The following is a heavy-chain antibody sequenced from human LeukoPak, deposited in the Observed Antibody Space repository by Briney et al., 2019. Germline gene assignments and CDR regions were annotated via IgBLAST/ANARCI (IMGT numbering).Heavy chain of an antibody. V-gene: IGHV4-30-4*08. CDR2: IYYSGST. Sequence: SQTLSLTCTVSGGSISSGDYYWSWIRQPPGKGLEWIGYIYYSGSTYYNPSLKSRVTISVDTSKNQFSLKLSSVTAADTAVYYCARVTIVVVPAAIPGYYYYYMDVWGKGTTVTVSS. CDR3: ARVTIVVVPAAIPGYYYYYMDV. CDR1: GGSISSGDYY. J-gene: IGHJ6*03. D-gene: IGHD2-2*02.